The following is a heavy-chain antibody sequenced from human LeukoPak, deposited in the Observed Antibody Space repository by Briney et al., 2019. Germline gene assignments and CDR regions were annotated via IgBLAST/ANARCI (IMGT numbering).Heavy chain of an antibody. CDR1: GYTFISYG. D-gene: IGHD6-19*01. CDR3: ARTPMTPVFDY. Sequence: ASVKVSCKASGYTFISYGFSWVRQAPGQGPEWMGWISAYDGNTNSAQKFQGRVIMTTDTSASTAYMELRSLRSDDTAVYYCARTPMTPVFDYWGQGTLVTVSS. V-gene: IGHV1-18*01. CDR2: ISAYDGNT. J-gene: IGHJ4*02.